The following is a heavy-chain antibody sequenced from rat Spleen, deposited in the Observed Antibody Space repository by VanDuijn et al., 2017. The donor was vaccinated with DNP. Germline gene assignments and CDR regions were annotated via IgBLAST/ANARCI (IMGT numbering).Heavy chain of an antibody. CDR3: ARGGDGIWFVY. CDR2: INTGSGGS. V-gene: IGHV1-43*01. CDR1: DYSFTSHY. Sequence: QVQLQQSGAEQARPGSSVKMSCKASDYSFTSHYIGWIKQTTGQGLEYIGYINTGSGGSNYNEKFKGKATLTVDKSSSTAFMQVSSLTPDDSAVYYCARGGDGIWFVYWGQGSLVTVSS. D-gene: IGHD1-1*01. J-gene: IGHJ3*01.